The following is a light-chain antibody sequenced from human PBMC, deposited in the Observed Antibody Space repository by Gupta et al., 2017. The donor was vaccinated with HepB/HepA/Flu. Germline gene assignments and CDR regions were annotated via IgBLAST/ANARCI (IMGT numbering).Light chain of an antibody. J-gene: IGLJ2*01. V-gene: IGLV1-40*01. Sequence: QSVLTQPPLVSGGPGQRVTISCTGCSSNIGAGYDVHWYQQLPGTAPKLLIYGNSNRPSGVPDRFSGSKSGTSASLAIPGLQADDEADYYCQSYDSSLSVVIFGGGTKLTV. CDR3: QSYDSSLSVVI. CDR2: GNS. CDR1: SSNIGAGYD.